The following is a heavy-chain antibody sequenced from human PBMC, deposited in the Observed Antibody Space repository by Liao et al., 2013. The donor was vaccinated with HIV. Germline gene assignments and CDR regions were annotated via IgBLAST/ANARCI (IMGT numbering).Heavy chain of an antibody. V-gene: IGHV4-61*02. D-gene: IGHD3-22*01. CDR3: ARGLTYYFDSGGYYCLNY. CDR2: IYNSGST. CDR1: GGSISSGSYY. Sequence: QVQLQESGPGLVKPSQTLSLTCTVSGGSISSGSYYWSWIRQPAGRGLEWIGRIYNSGSTNYNPSLTSRVTISVDTSKNQFSLQLSSVTAADTAVYYCARGLTYYFDSGGYYCLNYWGQGTLVTVSS. J-gene: IGHJ4*02.